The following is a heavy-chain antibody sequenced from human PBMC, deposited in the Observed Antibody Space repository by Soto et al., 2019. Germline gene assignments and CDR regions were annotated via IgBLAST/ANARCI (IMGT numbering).Heavy chain of an antibody. Sequence: PSETLSLTCAVYGGSFSGYYWSWIRQPPGKGLEWIGEINHSGSTNYNPSLKSRVAISVDKSKNQFSLKLSSVTAEDTSVYYCARLWPYSCWGQVTLVPVSS. V-gene: IGHV4-34*01. CDR1: GGSFSGYY. D-gene: IGHD6-13*01. J-gene: IGHJ4*02. CDR2: INHSGST. CDR3: ARLWPYSC.